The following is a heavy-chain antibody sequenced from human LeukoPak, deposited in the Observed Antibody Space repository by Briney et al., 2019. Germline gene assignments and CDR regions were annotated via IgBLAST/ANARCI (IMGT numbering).Heavy chain of an antibody. J-gene: IGHJ4*02. CDR2: IYPGDSDT. CDR3: ARLGSVSLYSSLDY. D-gene: IGHD2-15*01. Sequence: GESLKISCKGSGYYFTTYWIGWVRQMPGKGLEWMGIIYPGDSDTRYSPSFQGQVTISADKSISTAYLQWGSLKASDTAIYYCARLGSVSLYSSLDYWGQGTLVTVSS. V-gene: IGHV5-51*01. CDR1: GYYFTTYW.